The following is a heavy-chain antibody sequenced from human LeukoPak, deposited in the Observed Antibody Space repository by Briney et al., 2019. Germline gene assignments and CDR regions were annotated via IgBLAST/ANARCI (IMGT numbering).Heavy chain of an antibody. D-gene: IGHD3-10*01. V-gene: IGHV3-23*01. CDR2: ISFSGGDT. CDR3: AKDGSGSYYSASDY. CDR1: GFSFSIYA. Sequence: PGGSLRLSCAASGFSFSIYAMTWVRQAPGKGLEWVSVISFSGGDTYYADSVKGRFTTSRDNSKNTLFLQMSNLRAEDTAVYYCAKDGSGSYYSASDYWGQGTLVTVSS. J-gene: IGHJ4*02.